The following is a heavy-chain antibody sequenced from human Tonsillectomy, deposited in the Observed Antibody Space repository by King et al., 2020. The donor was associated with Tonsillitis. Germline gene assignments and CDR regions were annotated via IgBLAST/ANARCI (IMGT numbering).Heavy chain of an antibody. CDR3: ARGDAGAGDYYWMDV. D-gene: IGHD4-17*01. J-gene: IGHJ6*02. CDR1: GFTFSSYA. V-gene: IGHV3-30-3*01. CDR2: VSYEGSDK. Sequence: VQLVESGGGVVQPGRSLRLSCAASGFTFSSYAVHWVRQAPGQGLEWVAVVSYEGSDKYYADSVKGRFTTSRDNSKNTLYLQMNSLRPEDTAVYYCARGDAGAGDYYWMDVWGQGTTVTVSS.